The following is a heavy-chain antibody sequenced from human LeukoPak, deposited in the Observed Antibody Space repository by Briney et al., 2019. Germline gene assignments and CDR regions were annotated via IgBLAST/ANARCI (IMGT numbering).Heavy chain of an antibody. V-gene: IGHV4-39*07. CDR2: VFYSGNT. J-gene: IGHJ4*02. Sequence: SETLSLTCTVSGGSISSARHYWGWIRQPPGKGLEWIGSVFYSGNTYYNPSLESRATISVDTSKNQFSLKLSSVTAADTAVYYCAREIVGLNYLDYWGQGSLVTVSS. CDR1: GGSISSARHY. CDR3: AREIVGLNYLDY. D-gene: IGHD1-26*01.